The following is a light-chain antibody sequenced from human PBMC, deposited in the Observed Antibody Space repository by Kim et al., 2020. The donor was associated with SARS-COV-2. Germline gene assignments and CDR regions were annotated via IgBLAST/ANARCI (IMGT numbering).Light chain of an antibody. CDR2: DAS. CDR1: QSVSSY. Sequence: EIVLTQSPATLSLSPGERATLSCRASQSVSSYLAWYQQKPGQAPRLLIYDASNRATGIPARFSGSGSGTDFTLTISSLEPEDFAVYYCQQRSKWPPITFCQGTRLEIK. J-gene: IGKJ5*01. CDR3: QQRSKWPPIT. V-gene: IGKV3-11*01.